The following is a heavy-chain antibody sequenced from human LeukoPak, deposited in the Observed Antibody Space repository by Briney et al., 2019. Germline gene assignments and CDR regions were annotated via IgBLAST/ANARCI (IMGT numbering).Heavy chain of an antibody. CDR2: IYYSGTT. CDR3: ARQSSDYYYYYIDV. V-gene: IGHV4-39*01. J-gene: IGHJ6*03. Sequence: SETLSLTCTVSGGSISSSHYYWGWIRQSPWKGLEWIGSIYYSGTTYYNPSLESRVTISDDTSKNRFSLMLTSLTAADTAVYYCARQSSDYYYYYIDVWGEGTTVIVSS. CDR1: GGSISSSHYY.